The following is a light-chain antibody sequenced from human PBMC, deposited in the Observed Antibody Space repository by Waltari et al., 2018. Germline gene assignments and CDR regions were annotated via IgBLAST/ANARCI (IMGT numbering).Light chain of an antibody. V-gene: IGLV4-69*01. CDR1: SGHSCSA. J-gene: IGLJ3*02. CDR2: VNSDGSH. CDR3: QTGGHGFWV. Sequence: QLVLTQSPSASASLGASVKLTCSLSSGHSCSAIAWHQQQPQKGPRFLMKVNSDGSHRKGDGIPDRFSVSSSGAGRYLTISSLQSEDEADYYCQTGGHGFWVFGGGTKLTVL.